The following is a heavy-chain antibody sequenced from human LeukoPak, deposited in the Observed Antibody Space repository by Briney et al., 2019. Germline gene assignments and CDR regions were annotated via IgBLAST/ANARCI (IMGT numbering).Heavy chain of an antibody. D-gene: IGHD2-15*01. CDR1: GFTFSSYS. J-gene: IGHJ1*01. CDR2: ISSSSSYI. CDR3: ASQYCSGGSCYLYFQH. Sequence: GGSLRLSCAASGFTFSSYSMNWVRQAPGKGLEWVSSISSSSSYIYYADSVKGRFTISRDNAKNSLYLQMYSLRAEDTAVYYCASQYCSGGSCYLYFQHWGQGTLVTVSS. V-gene: IGHV3-21*01.